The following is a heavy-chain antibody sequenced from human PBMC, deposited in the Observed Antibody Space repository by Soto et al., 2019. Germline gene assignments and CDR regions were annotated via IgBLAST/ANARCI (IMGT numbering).Heavy chain of an antibody. D-gene: IGHD2-2*01. Sequence: QVQLVQSGAEVKKPGSSVKVSCKASGGTFSSYAISWVRQAPGQGLEWMGRIIPIFGTANYAQKFQGRVTITADESTSTAYMELSSLRSEDTAVYYCAKGGYCSSTSCLKNWFDPWGQGTLVTVSS. CDR2: IIPIFGTA. V-gene: IGHV1-69*18. CDR1: GGTFSSYA. J-gene: IGHJ5*02. CDR3: AKGGYCSSTSCLKNWFDP.